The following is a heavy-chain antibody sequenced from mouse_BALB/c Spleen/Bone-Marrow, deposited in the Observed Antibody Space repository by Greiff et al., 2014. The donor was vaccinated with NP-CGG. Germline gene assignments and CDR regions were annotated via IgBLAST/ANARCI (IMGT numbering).Heavy chain of an antibody. CDR3: ARWEYYAMDY. CDR1: GFNIKDTY. V-gene: IGHV14-3*02. CDR2: IDPANGNT. Sequence: VQLQQSGAELVTPGASVKXXCTASGFNIKDTYMHWVKQRPEQGLEWIGRIDPANGNTKYDPKFQGKATITADTSSNTAYLQLSSLTSEDTAVYYCARWEYYAMDYWGQGTSVTVSS. J-gene: IGHJ4*01. D-gene: IGHD4-1*01.